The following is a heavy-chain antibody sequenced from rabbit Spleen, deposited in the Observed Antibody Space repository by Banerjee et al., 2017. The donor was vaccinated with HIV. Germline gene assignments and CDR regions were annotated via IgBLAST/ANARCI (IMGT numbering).Heavy chain of an antibody. CDR3: ARDTGSSFSSYGMDL. D-gene: IGHD8-1*01. V-gene: IGHV1S45*01. J-gene: IGHJ6*01. Sequence: QEQLVESGGGLVQPEGSLTLTCTASGFSFSSSYYICWVRQAPGKGPEWIACIYGGSSSGFTYSATWASGRFTISKTSSTTVTLQMTSLTVADTATYFCARDTGSSFSSYGMDLWGQGTLVTVS. CDR1: GFSFSSSYY. CDR2: IYGGSSSGFT.